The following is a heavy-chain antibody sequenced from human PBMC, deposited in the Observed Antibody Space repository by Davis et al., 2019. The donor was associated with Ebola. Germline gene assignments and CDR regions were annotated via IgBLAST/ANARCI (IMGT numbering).Heavy chain of an antibody. CDR3: ARGDSSSWYDYYYYGMDV. CDR1: GFTVSSYF. CDR2: ISSSSSYI. V-gene: IGHV3-21*01. J-gene: IGHJ6*02. D-gene: IGHD6-13*01. Sequence: PGGSLRLSCAASGFTVSSYFVTWVRQAPGKGLEWVSSISSSSSYIYYADSVKGRFTISRDNAKNSLYLQMNSLRAEDTAVYYCARGDSSSWYDYYYYGMDVWGQGTTVTVSS.